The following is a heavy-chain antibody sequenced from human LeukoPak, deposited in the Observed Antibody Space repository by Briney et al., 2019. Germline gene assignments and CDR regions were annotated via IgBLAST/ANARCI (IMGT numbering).Heavy chain of an antibody. J-gene: IGHJ5*02. V-gene: IGHV1-69*04. CDR1: GGTFSSYA. Sequence: SVKVSCKASGGTFSSYAISWVRQAPGQGLEWMGRIIPIFGIANYAQKFQGRVTITADKSTSTAYMELSSLRSEDTAVYYCARVYGSGSYYFWFDPWGQGTLVTVSS. CDR3: ARVYGSGSYYFWFDP. CDR2: IIPIFGIA. D-gene: IGHD3-10*01.